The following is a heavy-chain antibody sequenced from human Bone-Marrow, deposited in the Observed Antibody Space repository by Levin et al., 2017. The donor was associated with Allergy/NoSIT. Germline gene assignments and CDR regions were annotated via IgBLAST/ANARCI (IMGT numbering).Heavy chain of an antibody. CDR3: GRYPTTIVSPSNLDWFDS. J-gene: IGHJ5*01. D-gene: IGHD2/OR15-2a*01. CDR1: GFTFNVYA. Sequence: GGSLRLSCAASGFTFNVYAMTWVRQAPGKGLEWVSSITGSGGSTYYAGSVKGRFTISRDRSKNTLYLQMESLRADDTAVYYCGRYPTTIVSPSNLDWFDSWGQGTLVTVSS. V-gene: IGHV3-23*01. CDR2: ITGSGGST.